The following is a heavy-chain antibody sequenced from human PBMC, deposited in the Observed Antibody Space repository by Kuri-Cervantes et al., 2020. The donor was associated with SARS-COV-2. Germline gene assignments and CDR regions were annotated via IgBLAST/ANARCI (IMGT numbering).Heavy chain of an antibody. D-gene: IGHD4-23*01. CDR2: INHSGST. J-gene: IGHJ6*04. CDR1: GGSFSGYY. Sequence: SETLSLTCAVYGGSFSGYYWSWIRQPPGKGLEWIGEINHSGSTNYNPSLKSRVTISVDTSKNQFSLKLRSVTAADTAVYYCARPGGFLDVWGKGTTVTVSS. CDR3: ARPGGFLDV. V-gene: IGHV4-34*01.